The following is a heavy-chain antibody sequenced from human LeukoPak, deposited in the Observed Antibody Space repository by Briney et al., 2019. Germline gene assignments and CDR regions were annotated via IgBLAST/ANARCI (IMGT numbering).Heavy chain of an antibody. D-gene: IGHD3-10*01. CDR3: ASVRRGFGESSKYYSYYYMDV. CDR2: VYYSGST. V-gene: IGHV4-39*01. Sequence: SETLSLTCTVSGGSISSSSYYWGWIRQPPWKGLDWIGNVYYSGSTYYNPSLKSRVTISVDTSKNQFSLKLSAVTAADTAVYFCASVRRGFGESSKYYSYYYMDVWGNGTTVTISS. CDR1: GGSISSSSYY. J-gene: IGHJ6*03.